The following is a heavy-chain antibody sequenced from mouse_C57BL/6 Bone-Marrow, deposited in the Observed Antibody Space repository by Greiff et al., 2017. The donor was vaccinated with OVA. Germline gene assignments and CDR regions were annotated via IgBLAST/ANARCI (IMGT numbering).Heavy chain of an antibody. CDR2: IRNKANGYTT. D-gene: IGHD1-1*01. J-gene: IGHJ1*03. V-gene: IGHV7-3*01. CDR1: GFTFTDYY. CDR3: AKVVAGDWYFDV. Sequence: EVMLVESGGGLVQPGGSLSLSCAASGFTFTDYYMSWVRQPPGKALEWLGFIRNKANGYTTEYSASVKGRFTISRDNSQSILYLQMNALRAEDSATYYCAKVVAGDWYFDVWGTGTTVTVSS.